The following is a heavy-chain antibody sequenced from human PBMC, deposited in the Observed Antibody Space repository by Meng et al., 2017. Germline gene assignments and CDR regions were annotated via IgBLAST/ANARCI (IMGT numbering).Heavy chain of an antibody. J-gene: IGHJ5*02. CDR3: ATDLYRDWFDP. V-gene: IGHV1-69-2*01. CDR1: GYTFTDYY. D-gene: IGHD1-26*01. CDR2: DDPEDGET. Sequence: DVQQVQAVAEGQRPGATKNISFKGSGYTFTDYYRHWVQQAPRKGLEWMRLDDPEDGETIYAEKFQDRLTITADTSTDTAYMQLSSLRSEDTAVYYCATDLYRDWFDPWGQGTLVTVSS.